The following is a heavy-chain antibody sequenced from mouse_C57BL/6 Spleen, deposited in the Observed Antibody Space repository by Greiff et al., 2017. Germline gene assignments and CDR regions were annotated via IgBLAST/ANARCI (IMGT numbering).Heavy chain of an antibody. D-gene: IGHD1-1*01. J-gene: IGHJ4*01. CDR2: FYPGSGSI. CDR3: ARHEEGYYYGSSPYYYAMDY. Sequence: VKLQQSGAELVKPGASVKLSCKASGYTFTEYTIHWVKQRSGQGLEWIGWFYPGSGSIKYNEKFKDKATLTADKSSSTVYMELSRLTSEDSAVYFCARHEEGYYYGSSPYYYAMDYWCQGTSVTVSS. CDR1: GYTFTEYT. V-gene: IGHV1-62-2*01.